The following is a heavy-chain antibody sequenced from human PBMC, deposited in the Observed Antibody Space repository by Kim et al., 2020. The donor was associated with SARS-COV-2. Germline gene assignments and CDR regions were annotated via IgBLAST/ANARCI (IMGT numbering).Heavy chain of an antibody. CDR3: ASHYGSGSYTNFDY. D-gene: IGHD3-10*01. V-gene: IGHV4-39*01. Sequence: PSLKSRVTISVDTSKNQFSLKLSSVTAADTAVYYCASHYGSGSYTNFDYWGQGTLVTVSS. J-gene: IGHJ4*02.